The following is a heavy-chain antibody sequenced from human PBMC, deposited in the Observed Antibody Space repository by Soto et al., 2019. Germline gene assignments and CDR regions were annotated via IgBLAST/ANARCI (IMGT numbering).Heavy chain of an antibody. D-gene: IGHD3-10*01. Sequence: QITLKESGPTLVKPTQTLTLTCTFSGFSLTTSGVAVAWIRQPPGKALEWLALIYWDDDKRYSTSLKSRLTITKDTSKNQLVITMTNMDPVDTATYSCAHIAGVRGLLISTYCYYAIDVWGQGTTVTVSS. CDR1: GFSLTTSGVA. V-gene: IGHV2-5*02. J-gene: IGHJ6*02. CDR2: IYWDDDK. CDR3: AHIAGVRGLLISTYCYYAIDV.